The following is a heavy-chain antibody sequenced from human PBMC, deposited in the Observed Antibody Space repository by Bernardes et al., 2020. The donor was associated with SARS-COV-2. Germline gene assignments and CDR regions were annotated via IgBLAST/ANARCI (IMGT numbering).Heavy chain of an antibody. J-gene: IGHJ4*02. CDR1: GFTFTTHS. D-gene: IGHD3-3*01. Sequence: GGSLRLSCEASGFTFTTHSMIWVRQAPGKGLEWVSSISSSSTYIYYADSVEGRFTISRDNAKSSLFLQMNSLRAEDTAVYYCARDRNYDFDYWGQGTLLTVSS. CDR2: ISSSSTYI. CDR3: ARDRNYDFDY. V-gene: IGHV3-21*01.